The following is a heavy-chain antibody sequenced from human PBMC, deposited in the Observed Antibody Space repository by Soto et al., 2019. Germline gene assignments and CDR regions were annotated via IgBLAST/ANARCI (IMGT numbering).Heavy chain of an antibody. CDR3: SRENWFQDY. V-gene: IGHV3-7*03. Sequence: EVQLVESGGGLVQPGGSLRLSCAASGFTFRVYYMTWVRQAPGKGLEWVASIKNDGSEQYYVDSVKGRFIISRDNVKNSVYLQMNSLRAGDTALYYCSRENWFQDYWGQGTLVTVSS. J-gene: IGHJ4*02. CDR2: IKNDGSEQ. D-gene: IGHD3-10*01. CDR1: GFTFRVYY.